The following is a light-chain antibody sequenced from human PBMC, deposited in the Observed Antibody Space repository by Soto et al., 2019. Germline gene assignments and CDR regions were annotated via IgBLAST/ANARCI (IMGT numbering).Light chain of an antibody. Sequence: QSALTQPPSASGSPGQSVTISCTGTSSDVGGYNYVSWYQQHPGKAPKLMIYEVSKRPSGVPDRFSGSKSGNTASLTGSGLQAEDEADYYCSSYAGSNNLVFGGGNKLTVL. J-gene: IGLJ2*01. CDR3: SSYAGSNNLV. V-gene: IGLV2-8*01. CDR1: SSDVGGYNY. CDR2: EVS.